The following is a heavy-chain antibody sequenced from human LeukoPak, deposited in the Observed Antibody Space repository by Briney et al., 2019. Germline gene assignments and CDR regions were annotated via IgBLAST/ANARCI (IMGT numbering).Heavy chain of an antibody. V-gene: IGHV4-59*12. J-gene: IGHJ4*02. Sequence: LETLSLTCTVSGGSIGSYYWSWIRQPPGKGLEWIGYIYYSGSTNYNPSLKSRVTISVDTSKNQFSLKLSSVTAADTAVYYCASGDTFFDYWGQGTLVTVSS. CDR1: GGSIGSYY. D-gene: IGHD5-18*01. CDR2: IYYSGST. CDR3: ASGDTFFDY.